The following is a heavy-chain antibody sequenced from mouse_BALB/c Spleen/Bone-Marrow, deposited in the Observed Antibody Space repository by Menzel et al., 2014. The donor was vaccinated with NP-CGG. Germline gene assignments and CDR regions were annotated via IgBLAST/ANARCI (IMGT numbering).Heavy chain of an antibody. CDR3: TVPYGNYVGYYAMDY. J-gene: IGHJ4*01. CDR2: IYPGNSDT. CDR1: GYTFTSYW. V-gene: IGHV1-5*01. D-gene: IGHD2-1*01. Sequence: VQLKESGTVLARPGASVKMSCKASGYTFTSYWMHWVKQRPGQGLEWIGAIYPGNSDTSYNQKFKGKAKLTAVTSTSTAYMELSSLTNEGSAVYYCTVPYGNYVGYYAMDYWGQGTSVTVSS.